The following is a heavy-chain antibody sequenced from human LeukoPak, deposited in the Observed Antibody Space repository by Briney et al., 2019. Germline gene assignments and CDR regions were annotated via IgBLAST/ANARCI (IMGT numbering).Heavy chain of an antibody. CDR1: GYTFTSYG. CDR2: INPDGGST. CDR3: ARAPRNSSTMLDY. J-gene: IGHJ4*02. V-gene: IGHV1-18*01. Sequence: ASVKVSCEASGYTFTSYGISWVRQAPGQGLEWMGLINPDGGSTAYAHRFQGRVTMTRDTSTSTVYMDFSSLRSEDTALYYCARAPRNSSTMLDYWGQGTLVTVSS. D-gene: IGHD6-13*01.